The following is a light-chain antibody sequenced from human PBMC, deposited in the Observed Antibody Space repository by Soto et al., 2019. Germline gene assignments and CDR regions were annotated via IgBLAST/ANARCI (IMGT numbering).Light chain of an antibody. V-gene: IGKV3-15*01. J-gene: IGKJ2*01. CDR3: QQYNIIADT. Sequence: EIVMTQSPATLSVSPGERATLSCRASQSVSSNLAGYQQKPGQARTLLIYGASTRATGIPARFSDSGYGTEFTLSISTMQSEDFAVYYCQQYNIIADTFGQGTKLEIK. CDR2: GAS. CDR1: QSVSSN.